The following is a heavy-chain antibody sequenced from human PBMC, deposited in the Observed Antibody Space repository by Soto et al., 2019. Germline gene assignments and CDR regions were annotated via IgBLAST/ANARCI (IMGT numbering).Heavy chain of an antibody. CDR3: ASAGGGNWNTEGWFDP. Sequence: PSETLSLTCTVSGGSISSGGYYWSWIRQHPGKGLEWIGYIYYSGSTYYNPSLKSRVTISVDTSKNQFSLKLSSVTAADTAVYYCASAGGGNWNTEGWFDPWGQGTLVTVSS. J-gene: IGHJ5*02. D-gene: IGHD1-20*01. V-gene: IGHV4-31*03. CDR2: IYYSGST. CDR1: GGSISSGGYY.